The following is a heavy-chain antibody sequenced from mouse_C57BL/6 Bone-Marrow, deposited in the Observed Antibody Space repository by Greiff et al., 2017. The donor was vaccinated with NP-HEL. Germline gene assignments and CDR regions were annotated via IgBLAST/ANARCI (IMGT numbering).Heavy chain of an antibody. CDR3: ASFRDDWYFDV. Sequence: VQLKQSGAELVKPGASVKLSCTASGFNITDYYMHWVKQRTEQGLEWIGRIDPEDGETKYAPKFQGKATITADTSSNTAYLQLSSLTSEDTAVYYCASFRDDWYFDVWGTGTTVTVSS. V-gene: IGHV14-2*01. CDR1: GFNITDYY. J-gene: IGHJ1*03. D-gene: IGHD3-3*01. CDR2: IDPEDGET.